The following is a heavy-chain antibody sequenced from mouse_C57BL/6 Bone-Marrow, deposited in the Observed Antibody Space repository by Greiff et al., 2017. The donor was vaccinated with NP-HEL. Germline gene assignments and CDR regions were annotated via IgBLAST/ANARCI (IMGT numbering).Heavy chain of an antibody. Sequence: DVMLVESGGGLVQPGGSLKLSCAASGFTFSDYYMYWVRQTPEKRLEWVAYISNGGGSTYYPDTVKGRFTISRDNAKNTLYLQMSRLKSEDTAMYYCARQSNWDDYYAMDYWGQGTSVTVSS. J-gene: IGHJ4*01. CDR3: ARQSNWDDYYAMDY. CDR1: GFTFSDYY. CDR2: ISNGGGST. V-gene: IGHV5-12*01. D-gene: IGHD4-1*01.